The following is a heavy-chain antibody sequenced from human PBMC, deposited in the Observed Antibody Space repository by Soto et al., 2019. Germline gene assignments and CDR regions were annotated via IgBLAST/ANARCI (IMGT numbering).Heavy chain of an antibody. J-gene: IGHJ4*02. CDR1: GGSFSGYY. Sequence: SETLSLTCAVYGGSFSGYYWSWIRQPPGKGLEWIGEINHSGSTNYNPSLKSRVTISVDTSKNQFSLKLSSVTAADTAVYYCARGQIVLMVYAISPNFDYWGQGTLVTVSS. CDR2: INHSGST. V-gene: IGHV4-34*01. D-gene: IGHD2-8*01. CDR3: ARGQIVLMVYAISPNFDY.